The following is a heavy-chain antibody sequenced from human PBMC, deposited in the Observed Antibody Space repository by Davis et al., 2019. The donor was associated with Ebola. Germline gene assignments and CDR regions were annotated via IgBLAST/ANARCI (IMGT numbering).Heavy chain of an antibody. V-gene: IGHV3-30-3*01. CDR3: ARDLGPWELGGKLGY. Sequence: GESLKISCAASGFTFSDYAMHWVRQAPGKGLEWEAVISYDGSNKYYADSVKGRFTISRDNSKNTLYLQMDSLRVEDTAVYYCARDLGPWELGGKLGYWGQGTLVTVSS. CDR1: GFTFSDYA. D-gene: IGHD1-26*01. J-gene: IGHJ4*02. CDR2: ISYDGSNK.